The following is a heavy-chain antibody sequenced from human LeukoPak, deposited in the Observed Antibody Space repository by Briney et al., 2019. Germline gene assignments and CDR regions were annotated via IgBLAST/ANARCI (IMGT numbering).Heavy chain of an antibody. CDR3: ARDLVVVVAATNYWYFDL. CDR2: IYTSGST. J-gene: IGHJ2*01. V-gene: IGHV4-61*02. D-gene: IGHD2-15*01. Sequence: SETLSLTCSVSGGSISSGSYYWSWIRQPAGRGLEWIGRIYTSGSTNYNPSLKSRVTISVDTSKNQFSLKLSSVTAADTAVYYCARDLVVVVAATNYWYFDLWGRGTLVTVSS. CDR1: GGSISSGSYY.